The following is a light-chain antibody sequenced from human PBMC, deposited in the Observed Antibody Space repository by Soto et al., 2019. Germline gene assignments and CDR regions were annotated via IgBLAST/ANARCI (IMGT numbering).Light chain of an antibody. CDR2: GAS. V-gene: IGKV3-15*01. CDR1: QSVSNN. CDR3: QQYNPWSPTWT. J-gene: IGKJ1*01. Sequence: CRIIQSVSNNLAGYQQKPGQAPRLLLYGASTRATGFPARFSGSGSETEFARTISLLQSEDFAGALWQQYNPWSPTWTFGQGTKVDIK.